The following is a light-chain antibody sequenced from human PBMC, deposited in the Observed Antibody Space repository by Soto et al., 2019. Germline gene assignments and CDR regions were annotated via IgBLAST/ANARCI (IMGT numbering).Light chain of an antibody. J-gene: IGKJ3*01. CDR3: QQYNSYLVT. CDR2: DAS. Sequence: DIQMTQSPSTLSASVGDRVTITCRASQSISSWLAWYQQKPGKAPKLLIYDASSLESGVPSRFSGSGSGTDFTLTISSLQPDDFATYYCQQYNSYLVTFGPGTKVDIK. V-gene: IGKV1-5*01. CDR1: QSISSW.